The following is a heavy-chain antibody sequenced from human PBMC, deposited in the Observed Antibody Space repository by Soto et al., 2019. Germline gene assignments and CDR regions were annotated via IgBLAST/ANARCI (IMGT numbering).Heavy chain of an antibody. CDR3: ARVLSGSSWGYYFDS. J-gene: IGHJ4*02. D-gene: IGHD6-13*01. Sequence: ASVKVSCKASGYTFASYAIHWLRHAPGQGLEWMGWINADNGDTKHSQKFQGRVTITRDTSASTAYMELSSMRSEDTAVYYCARVLSGSSWGYYFDSWGQ. V-gene: IGHV1-3*01. CDR2: INADNGDT. CDR1: GYTFASYA.